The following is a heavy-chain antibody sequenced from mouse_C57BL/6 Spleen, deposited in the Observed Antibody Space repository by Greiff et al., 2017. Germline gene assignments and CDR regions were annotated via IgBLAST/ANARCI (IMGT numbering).Heavy chain of an antibody. V-gene: IGHV5-2*01. CDR3: ERGGYDYAMDY. CDR1: EYDFPSHD. CDR2: INSDGGST. J-gene: IGHJ4*01. D-gene: IGHD2-2*01. Sequence: EVQLVESGGGLVQPGASLKLSCESTEYDFPSHDMSWVRKTPEKRLELVGAINSDGGSTYYPDTIERRFIIARDNTKTTPYLQMSRLRSEDTALSYCERGGYDYAMDYWGQGTTVTVSS.